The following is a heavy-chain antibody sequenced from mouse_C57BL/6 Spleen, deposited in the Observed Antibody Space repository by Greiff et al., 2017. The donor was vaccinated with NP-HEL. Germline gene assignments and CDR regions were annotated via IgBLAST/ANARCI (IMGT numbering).Heavy chain of an antibody. J-gene: IGHJ4*01. Sequence: QVQLQQSGAELVRPGTSVKVSCKASGYAFTNYLIEWVKQRPGQGLEWIGVINPGSGGTNYNEKFKGKATLTADKSTITAYMQLSSLTSEDSAVYFCARWRTTADYWGQGTSVTVSS. D-gene: IGHD1-2*01. CDR2: INPGSGGT. CDR1: GYAFTNYL. CDR3: ARWRTTADY. V-gene: IGHV1-54*01.